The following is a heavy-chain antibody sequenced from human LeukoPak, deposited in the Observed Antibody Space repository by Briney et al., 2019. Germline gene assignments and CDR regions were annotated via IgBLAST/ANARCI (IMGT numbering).Heavy chain of an antibody. CDR1: GFTFNNYD. CDR3: ARGTPTKWFDP. V-gene: IGHV3-33*01. D-gene: IGHD5-24*01. Sequence: GGSLRLSCAASGFTFNNYDMHWVRQAPGKGLEWVAVIWYDGSNKYYADSVQGRFTISRDNPKNTLYLQMNSLRAEDTAVYHCARGTPTKWFDPWGQGTLVTVSS. J-gene: IGHJ5*02. CDR2: IWYDGSNK.